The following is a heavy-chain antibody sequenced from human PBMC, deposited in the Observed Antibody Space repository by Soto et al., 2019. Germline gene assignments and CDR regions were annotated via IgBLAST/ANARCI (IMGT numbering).Heavy chain of an antibody. J-gene: IGHJ4*02. CDR2: ISSSSSYI. CDR3: ARDWSGYYDSTPLDY. Sequence: PGGSLRLSCAASGFTFSSYSMNWVRQAPGKGLEWVSSISSSSSYIYYADSVKGRFTISRDNAKNSLYLQMNSLRAEDTAVYYCARDWSGYYDSTPLDYWGQGTLVTVSS. CDR1: GFTFSSYS. D-gene: IGHD3-22*01. V-gene: IGHV3-21*01.